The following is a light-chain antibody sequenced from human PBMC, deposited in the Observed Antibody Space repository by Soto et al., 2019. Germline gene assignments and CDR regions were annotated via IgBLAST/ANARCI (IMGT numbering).Light chain of an antibody. CDR2: EVS. Sequence: QSALTQPASVSGSPGQSITISCTGTSNDVGGYNFVSWYQQHPGKAPKVMISEVSNRPSGVSIRFSGSKSGNTASLTISGLQAEDEADYYCPSHRKNSPLPYVFGTGTKLTVL. CDR3: PSHRKNSPLPYV. J-gene: IGLJ1*01. CDR1: SNDVGGYNF. V-gene: IGLV2-14*01.